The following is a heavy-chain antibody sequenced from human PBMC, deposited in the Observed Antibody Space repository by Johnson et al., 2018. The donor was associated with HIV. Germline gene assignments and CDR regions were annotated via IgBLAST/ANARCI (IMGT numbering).Heavy chain of an antibody. D-gene: IGHD6-13*01. V-gene: IGHV3-53*01. Sequence: VQLVESGGGLIQPGGSLRLSCAASGFTVSSNYMSWVRQAPGKGLEWVSVLYSGGSTYYADSVKGRFTIPRDNSKNTLYLQMNSLRAEDTAVYYCARGWQQRAFDIWGQGTMVTVSS. J-gene: IGHJ3*02. CDR1: GFTVSSNY. CDR2: LYSGGST. CDR3: ARGWQQRAFDI.